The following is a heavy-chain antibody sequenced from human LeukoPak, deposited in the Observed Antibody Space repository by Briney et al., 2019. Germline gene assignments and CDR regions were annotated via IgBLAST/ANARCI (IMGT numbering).Heavy chain of an antibody. J-gene: IGHJ4*02. Sequence: SETLSLTCTVSGGSISSYYWSWIRQPAGKGLEWIGRIYTSGSTNYNPSLKSRVTISVDKSKNQFSLKLSSVTAADTAVYYCARAPYYYDSSGYLDYWGQGTLVTVSS. V-gene: IGHV4-4*07. CDR1: GGSISSYY. CDR2: IYTSGST. CDR3: ARAPYYYDSSGYLDY. D-gene: IGHD3-22*01.